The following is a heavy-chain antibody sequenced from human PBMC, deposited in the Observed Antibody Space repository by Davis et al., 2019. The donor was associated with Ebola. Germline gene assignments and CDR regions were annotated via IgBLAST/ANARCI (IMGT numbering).Heavy chain of an antibody. CDR3: ARGPSTGNSFTY. CDR2: INWDSSSR. Sequence: GGSLRLSCAASGFTFDDYAMHWVRQVPGKGLEWVSGINWDSSSRVYVDSVKGRFTISRDNAKNSLSLQMNSLRTEDTAVYYCARGPSTGNSFTYWGQGTLVTVSS. CDR1: GFTFDDYA. J-gene: IGHJ4*02. D-gene: IGHD4-23*01. V-gene: IGHV3-9*01.